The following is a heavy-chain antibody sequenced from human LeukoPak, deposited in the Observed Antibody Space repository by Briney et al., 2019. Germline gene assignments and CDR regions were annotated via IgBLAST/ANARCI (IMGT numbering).Heavy chain of an antibody. CDR1: AGTFTIYA. V-gene: IGHV1-69*04. Sequence: SVTLSFTASAGTFTIYAISWVRQAPGQGLEWMGRIIPILGIANYAQKFQGRVTITADKSTSTAYMELSSLRAEDTAVYYCAAGSGSYRMGDYWGQGTLVTVSS. CDR3: AAGSGSYRMGDY. J-gene: IGHJ4*02. CDR2: IIPILGIA. D-gene: IGHD3-10*01.